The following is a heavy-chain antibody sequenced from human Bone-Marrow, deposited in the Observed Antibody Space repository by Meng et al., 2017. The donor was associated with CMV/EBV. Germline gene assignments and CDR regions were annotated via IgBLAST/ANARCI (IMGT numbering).Heavy chain of an antibody. CDR2: IYHSGTT. V-gene: IGHV4-38-2*02. CDR3: ARSLRGAPTYGY. CDR1: GDSIRRGYQ. D-gene: IGHD2-15*01. Sequence: GSLRLSCTVSGDSIRRGYQWGWIRQPPGKGLEWIGNIYHSGTTYYNPSLKSRVTISVDTSKNQFSLKLSSVTAADTAVYYCARSLRGAPTYGYWGQGTLVTVSS. J-gene: IGHJ4*02.